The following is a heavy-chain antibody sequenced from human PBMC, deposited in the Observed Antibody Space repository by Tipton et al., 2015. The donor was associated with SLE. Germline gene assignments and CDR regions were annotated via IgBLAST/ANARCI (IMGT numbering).Heavy chain of an antibody. CDR2: INSDGSTT. J-gene: IGHJ4*02. Sequence: SLRLSCAASGFTFSTYWMHWVRQASGKGLVWVSGINSDGSTTAYADSVKGRLTISRDNAKNTLYLQMNSLRAEDTAVYYCAKLALSMNADFWGQGTLVTVPS. CDR3: AKLALSMNADF. V-gene: IGHV3-74*01. D-gene: IGHD2/OR15-2a*01. CDR1: GFTFSTYW.